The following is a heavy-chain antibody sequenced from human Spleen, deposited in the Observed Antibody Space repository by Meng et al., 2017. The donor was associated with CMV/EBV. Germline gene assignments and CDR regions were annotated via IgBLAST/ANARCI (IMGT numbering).Heavy chain of an antibody. V-gene: IGHV1-69*05. CDR3: ARDGEWRLDGMDV. CDR1: GGTFSSYA. J-gene: IGHJ6*02. D-gene: IGHD2-21*01. CDR2: IIPIFGTA. Sequence: SVKVSCKASGGTFSSYAISWVRQAPGQGLEWMGGIIPIFGTANYAQKFQGRVTITTDESTSTAYVELRSLRSDDTAVYYCARDGEWRLDGMDVWGQGTTVTVSS.